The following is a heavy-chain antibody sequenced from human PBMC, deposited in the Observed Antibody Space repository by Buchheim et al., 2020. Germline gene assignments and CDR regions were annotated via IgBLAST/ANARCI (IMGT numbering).Heavy chain of an antibody. CDR3: ARGAPRSVTLDY. J-gene: IGHJ4*02. Sequence: QVQLQESGPGLVKPSETLSLTCTVSGGSISSYYWSWIRQPPGKGLEWIGYIYYSGSTNYNSSLKSRVTISVDTSKNQFSLKLSSVTAADTAVYYCARGAPRSVTLDYWGQGTL. CDR2: IYYSGST. CDR1: GGSISSYY. V-gene: IGHV4-59*01.